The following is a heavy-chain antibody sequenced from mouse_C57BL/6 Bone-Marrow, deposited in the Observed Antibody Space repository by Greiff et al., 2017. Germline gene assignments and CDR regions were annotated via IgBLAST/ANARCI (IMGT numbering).Heavy chain of an antibody. CDR2: IEPSDSDT. CDR1: GYTFTSYW. Sequence: VQLQQPGAELVRPGSSVTLSCKASGYTFTSYWMHWVKQRPIQGLEWIVNIEPSDSDTHYNQKFKDKTTLTVDKSSSTAYMQLSSLTAADSAVYYCAREWVLGFAYWGQGTLVTVSA. J-gene: IGHJ3*01. D-gene: IGHD1-3*01. V-gene: IGHV1-52*01. CDR3: AREWVLGFAY.